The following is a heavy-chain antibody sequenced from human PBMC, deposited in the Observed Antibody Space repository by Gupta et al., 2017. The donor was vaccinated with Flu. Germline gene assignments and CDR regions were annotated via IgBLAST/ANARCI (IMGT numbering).Heavy chain of an antibody. Sequence: SYSWAWIRQPPGKGLEWIGTIYYSGTTYYNPPLRSRVSISVDTSKNQFSLRLASVTVADTAVYYCASRNRGDWNSASCHTDHWGQGTVVTV. J-gene: IGHJ4*02. D-gene: IGHD2-2*02. CDR2: IYYSGTT. CDR3: ASRNRGDWNSASCHTDH. CDR1: SYS. V-gene: IGHV4-39*01.